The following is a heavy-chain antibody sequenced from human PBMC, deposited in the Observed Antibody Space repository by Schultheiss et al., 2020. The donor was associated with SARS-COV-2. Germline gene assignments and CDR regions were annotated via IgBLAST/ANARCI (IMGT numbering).Heavy chain of an antibody. D-gene: IGHD2-2*01. CDR3: ARDKHCSSTSCITGHYYYGMDV. CDR2: IYYSGST. J-gene: IGHJ6*02. Sequence: SQTLSLTCAVYGGSFSGYYWSWIRQPPGKGLEWIGYIYYSGSTNYNPSLKSRVTISVDTSKNQFSLKLSSVTAADTAVYYCARDKHCSSTSCITGHYYYGMDVWGQGTTVTVSS. CDR1: GGSFSGYY. V-gene: IGHV4-34*09.